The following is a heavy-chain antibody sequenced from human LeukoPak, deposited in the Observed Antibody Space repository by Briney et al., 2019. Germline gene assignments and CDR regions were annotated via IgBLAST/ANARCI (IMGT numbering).Heavy chain of an antibody. Sequence: SETLSLTCAVYGGSFSGYYWSWIRQPPGKGLEWIGEINHSGSTNYNPSLKSRVTISVDTSKNQFSLKLSSVTAADTAVYYCARHFCRDQIVLMVYAPYYFDYWGQGTLVTVSS. V-gene: IGHV4-34*01. CDR2: INHSGST. CDR1: GGSFSGYY. CDR3: ARHFCRDQIVLMVYAPYYFDY. J-gene: IGHJ4*02. D-gene: IGHD2-8*01.